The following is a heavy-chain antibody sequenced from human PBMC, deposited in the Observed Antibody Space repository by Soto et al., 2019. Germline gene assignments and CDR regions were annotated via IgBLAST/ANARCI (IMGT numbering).Heavy chain of an antibody. CDR2: INHSGST. J-gene: IGHJ3*02. V-gene: IGHV4-34*01. CDR3: ARGGGLRTDAFDI. CDR1: GGSFSGYY. Sequence: SETLSLTCAVYGGSFSGYYWSWIRQPPGKGLEWIGEINHSGSTNYNPPLKSRVTISVDTSRNQFSLKLSSVTAADTAVYYCARGGGLRTDAFDIWGQGTMVTVSS. D-gene: IGHD4-17*01.